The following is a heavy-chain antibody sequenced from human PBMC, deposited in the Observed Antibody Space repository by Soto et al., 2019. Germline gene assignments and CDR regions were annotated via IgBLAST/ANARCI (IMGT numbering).Heavy chain of an antibody. CDR1: GGSISSYY. CDR2: IYYSGST. V-gene: IGHV4-59*01. D-gene: IGHD3-10*01. J-gene: IGHJ6*03. Sequence: QVQLQESGPGLVKPSETLSLTCTVSGGSISSYYWSWIRQPPGKGLEWIGYIYYSGSTNYNPSLTSRVTISVDTSKNQFSLKLSSVTAADTAVYYCARAVLLWFGESPNYYYYMDVWGKGTTVTVSS. CDR3: ARAVLLWFGESPNYYYYMDV.